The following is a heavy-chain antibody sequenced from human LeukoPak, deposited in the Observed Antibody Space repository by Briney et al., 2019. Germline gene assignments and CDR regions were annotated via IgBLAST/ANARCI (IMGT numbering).Heavy chain of an antibody. J-gene: IGHJ6*03. V-gene: IGHV3-30*02. CDR2: IRYDGSNK. CDR1: GFTFSSYG. D-gene: IGHD1-7*01. Sequence: PGGSLRLSCAASGFTFSSYGMHWVRQAPGKGLEWVAFIRYDGSNKYYADSVKGRFTISRDNSKNTLYLQMNSLRAEDTAVYYCAKDQLPTQYYMDVWGKGTTVTVSS. CDR3: AKDQLPTQYYMDV.